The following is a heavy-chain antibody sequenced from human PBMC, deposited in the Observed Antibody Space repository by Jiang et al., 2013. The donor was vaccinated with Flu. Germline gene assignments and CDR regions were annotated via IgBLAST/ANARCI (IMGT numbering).Heavy chain of an antibody. CDR3: ASNGGYFRSLFDF. CDR1: GVSIRAYY. CDR2: GYHSGDI. Sequence: SGPGLVKPSETLSLTCSVSGVSIRAYYWSWLRLSPGRRLEWIGYGYHSGDIRYNDSFKRRAAISVSTSRKEVSLKLTSVTAADTAVYYCASNGGYFRSLFDFWGQGVPVSVSA. D-gene: IGHD3-22*01. V-gene: IGHV4-59*01. J-gene: IGHJ4*02.